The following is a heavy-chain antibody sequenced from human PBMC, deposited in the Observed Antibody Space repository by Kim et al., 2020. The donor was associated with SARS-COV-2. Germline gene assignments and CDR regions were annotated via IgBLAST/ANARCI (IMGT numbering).Heavy chain of an antibody. D-gene: IGHD2-8*02. CDR3: TSVFGETLAGGGAFDI. CDR1: GFTFSDSA. Sequence: GGSLRLSCAASGFTFSDSAMNWVRQAPGKGLEWVGRIKSKANGCATAYAAPVKGRFTISRDDSKNTPYLQMNSLKTEDTAVYYCTSVFGETLAGGGAFDIWGQGTMVTVSS. J-gene: IGHJ3*02. V-gene: IGHV3-73*01. CDR2: IKSKANGCAT.